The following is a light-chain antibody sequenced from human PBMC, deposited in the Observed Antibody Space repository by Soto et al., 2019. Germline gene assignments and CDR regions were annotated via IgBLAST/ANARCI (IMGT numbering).Light chain of an antibody. J-gene: IGKJ1*01. Sequence: DIQMTLSPSTLSASVGDRVTIPCRASQSTGGWLAWYQQKPGKAPKLLSYDASSLESGVPARLSGSGAGTESTLTISSLQPDDFATDYCHQYNSYPWTSGQGTTVDI. V-gene: IGKV1-5*01. CDR2: DAS. CDR1: QSTGGW. CDR3: HQYNSYPWT.